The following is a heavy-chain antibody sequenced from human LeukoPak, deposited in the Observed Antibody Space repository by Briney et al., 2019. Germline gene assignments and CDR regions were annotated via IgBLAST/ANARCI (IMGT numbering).Heavy chain of an antibody. CDR1: GFTFSSYA. CDR2: ISGSDGST. V-gene: IGHV3-23*01. Sequence: GGSLRLSCAASGFTFSSYAMSWVRQAPGKGLEWVSGISGSDGSTNYADSVKGRFAISRENSKNTLYLQMNSLRAEDTAVYYCAKESSRGYSSSWYYFDYWGQGTLVTVSS. D-gene: IGHD6-13*01. CDR3: AKESSRGYSSSWYYFDY. J-gene: IGHJ4*02.